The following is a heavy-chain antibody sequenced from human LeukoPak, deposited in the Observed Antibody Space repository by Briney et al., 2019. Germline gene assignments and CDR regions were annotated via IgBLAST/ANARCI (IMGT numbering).Heavy chain of an antibody. J-gene: IGHJ4*02. Sequence: ASVKVSCKASGYTFTSYDINWVRQASGQGLEWMGWMNPNSGNTGYAQKFQGRVTMTRNTSISTAYMELSSLRSEDTAVYYCARAFQYSSSSGEGYWGQGTLVTVSS. V-gene: IGHV1-8*01. CDR3: ARAFQYSSSSGEGY. CDR1: GYTFTSYD. D-gene: IGHD6-6*01. CDR2: MNPNSGNT.